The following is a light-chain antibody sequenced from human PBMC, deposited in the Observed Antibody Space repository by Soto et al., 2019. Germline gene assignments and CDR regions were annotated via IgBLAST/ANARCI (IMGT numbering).Light chain of an antibody. V-gene: IGKV3-11*01. Sequence: ETVLTQSPGTLSLSPGERATLSCRASQSVGGSLAWYQQRPGQAPRLLVYHTSNRATGIPDRFSASGSGTDFTLTISRLEPEDFAVYYCQQYNNWPPWTFGQGTKVDIK. J-gene: IGKJ1*01. CDR3: QQYNNWPPWT. CDR2: HTS. CDR1: QSVGGS.